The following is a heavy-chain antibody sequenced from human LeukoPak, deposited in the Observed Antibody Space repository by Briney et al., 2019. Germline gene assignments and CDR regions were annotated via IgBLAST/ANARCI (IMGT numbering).Heavy chain of an antibody. J-gene: IGHJ6*03. CDR2: ISAYNGNT. Sequence: SVKVSCKASGYTFTSYGISWVRQAPGQGLEWMGWISAYNGNTNYAQKLQGRVTMTTDTSTSTAYMELRSLRSDDTAVYYCARDPPGIAAAGSHMDGGNYYYYYYMDVWGKGTTVTVSS. CDR3: ARDPPGIAAAGSHMDGGNYYYYYYMDV. V-gene: IGHV1-18*01. CDR1: GYTFTSYG. D-gene: IGHD6-13*01.